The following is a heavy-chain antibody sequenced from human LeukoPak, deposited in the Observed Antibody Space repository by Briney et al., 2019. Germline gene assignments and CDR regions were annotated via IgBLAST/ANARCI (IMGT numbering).Heavy chain of an antibody. CDR1: GGSISSYY. J-gene: IGHJ6*03. D-gene: IGHD5-18*01. CDR3: ARALVDTAMVTFGYYYYMDV. Sequence: SETLSLTCTVSGGSISSYYWSWSRQPAGMGLEWIGRIYTSGSTNYNPSLKSRVTMSVDTSRNQFALKLSSVPAADTAVYYCARALVDTAMVTFGYYYYMDVWGKGTTVTVSS. V-gene: IGHV4-4*07. CDR2: IYTSGST.